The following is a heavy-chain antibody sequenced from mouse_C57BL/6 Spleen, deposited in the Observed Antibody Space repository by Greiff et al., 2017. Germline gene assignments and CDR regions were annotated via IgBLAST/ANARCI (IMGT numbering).Heavy chain of an antibody. D-gene: IGHD4-1*01. Sequence: LLESGPELVKPGASVKISCKASGYSFTDYYMNWVKQSHGQSLEWIGVIYPNIGTTSYNQKFKGKATLTVDKSSSTAYMRLNSLASEDSAVYYCERFWDGNYWGQGTTLTVSS. CDR1: GYSFTDYY. J-gene: IGHJ2*01. CDR2: IYPNIGTT. V-gene: IGHV1-39*01. CDR3: ERFWDGNY.